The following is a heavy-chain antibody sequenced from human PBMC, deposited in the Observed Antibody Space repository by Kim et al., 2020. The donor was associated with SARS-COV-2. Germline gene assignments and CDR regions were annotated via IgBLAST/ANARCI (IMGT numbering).Heavy chain of an antibody. CDR2: INSDGSST. V-gene: IGHV3-74*01. CDR1: GFTFSSYW. J-gene: IGHJ4*02. CDR3: ARARGRYQLLRFGWDWYYFDY. D-gene: IGHD2-2*01. Sequence: GGSLRLSCAASGFTFSSYWMHWVRQAPGKGLVWVSRINSDGSSTSYADSVKGRFTISRDNAKNTLYLQMNSLRAEDTAVYYCARARGRYQLLRFGWDWYYFDYWGQGTLVTVSS.